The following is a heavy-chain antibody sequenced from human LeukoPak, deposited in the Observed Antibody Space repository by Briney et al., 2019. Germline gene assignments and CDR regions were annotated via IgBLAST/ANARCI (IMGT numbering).Heavy chain of an antibody. D-gene: IGHD3-10*01. Sequence: ASVKVSCKASGYTFTSYGISWVRQAPGQGLEWMGWIRAYNGNTNYAQKLQGRVTMTTDTSTSTSYMELRSLRSDDTAVYYCARVPRFGEPQNRFDPWGQGTLVTVSS. CDR3: ARVPRFGEPQNRFDP. CDR2: IRAYNGNT. J-gene: IGHJ5*01. CDR1: GYTFTSYG. V-gene: IGHV1-18*04.